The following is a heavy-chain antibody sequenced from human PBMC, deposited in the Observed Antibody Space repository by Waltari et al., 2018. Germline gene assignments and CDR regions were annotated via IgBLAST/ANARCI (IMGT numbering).Heavy chain of an antibody. V-gene: IGHV4-39*01. CDR1: GGSISSSSYY. CDR3: ARQEYGEMATGYYFDY. J-gene: IGHJ4*02. CDR2: IYYSGST. Sequence: LSLTCTVSGGSISSSSYYWGWIRQPPGKGLEWIGSIYYSGSTYYNPSLKSRVTISVDTSKNQFSLKLSSVTAADTAVYYCARQEYGEMATGYYFDYWGQGTLVTVSS. D-gene: IGHD5-12*01.